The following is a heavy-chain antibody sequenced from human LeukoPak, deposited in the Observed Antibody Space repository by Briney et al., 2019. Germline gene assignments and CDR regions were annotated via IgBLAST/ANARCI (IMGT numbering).Heavy chain of an antibody. Sequence: PSETLSLTCTVSGGSIGSYYWSWIRQPPGKGLEWIGYIYYSGSTNYNPSPKSRVTISVDTSKNQFSLKLSSVTAADTAVYYCARVTYTSSWQYYFDYWGQGTLVTVSS. V-gene: IGHV4-59*01. J-gene: IGHJ4*02. D-gene: IGHD6-13*01. CDR2: IYYSGST. CDR3: ARVTYTSSWQYYFDY. CDR1: GGSIGSYY.